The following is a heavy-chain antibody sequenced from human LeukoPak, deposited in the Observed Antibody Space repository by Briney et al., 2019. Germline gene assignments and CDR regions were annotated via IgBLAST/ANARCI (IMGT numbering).Heavy chain of an antibody. CDR2: INPTGGST. CDR3: ARDHSGSYYADYFQH. Sequence: GASVKVSCKASGYTFTSYYMHWVRQAPGQGLEWMGIINPTGGSTTYAQKFQGRVTMTRDTSTSTVYMELSSLKSEDTAVYYCARDHSGSYYADYFQHWGQGTLVTVSS. J-gene: IGHJ1*01. D-gene: IGHD1-26*01. V-gene: IGHV1-46*01. CDR1: GYTFTSYY.